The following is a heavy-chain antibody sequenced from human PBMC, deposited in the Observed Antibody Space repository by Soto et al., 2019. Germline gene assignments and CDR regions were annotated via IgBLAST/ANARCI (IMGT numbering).Heavy chain of an antibody. CDR1: GGSVNSGSYY. J-gene: IGHJ4*02. Sequence: SETLSLTCSVSGGSVNSGSYYWTWVRQPPGKGLEWIGNIYNSGATNYNPSLQNRLTISIDTSKNQYSLKLTSVTAADAALYYCARDIRGFSRALDYWGRGTPVTVSS. CDR3: ARDIRGFSRALDY. CDR2: IYNSGAT. V-gene: IGHV4-61*01. D-gene: IGHD5-18*01.